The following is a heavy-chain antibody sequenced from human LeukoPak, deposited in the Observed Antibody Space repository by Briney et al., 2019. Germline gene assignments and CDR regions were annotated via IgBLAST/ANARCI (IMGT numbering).Heavy chain of an antibody. CDR3: ARDRQSNRYAYYYYGMDV. CDR1: GFTFSSYS. Sequence: GGSLRLSCAASGFTFSSYSMNWVRQAPGEGLEWVSSISSSSSYIYYADSVKGRFTISRDNAKNSLYLQMNSLRAEDTAVYYCARDRQSNRYAYYYYGMDVWGQGTTVTVSS. CDR2: ISSSSSYI. J-gene: IGHJ6*02. D-gene: IGHD2/OR15-2a*01. V-gene: IGHV3-21*01.